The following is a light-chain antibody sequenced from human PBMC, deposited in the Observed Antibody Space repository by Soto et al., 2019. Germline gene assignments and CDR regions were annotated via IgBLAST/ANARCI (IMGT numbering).Light chain of an antibody. CDR3: QHRSKWPPT. J-gene: IGKJ5*01. V-gene: IGKV3D-20*02. CDR2: GAS. Sequence: EVVLAPSPATPSVAPKECFALPVRTSQSFNSIYLAWYQQKPGQAPRLLIYGASSRATGIPDRFSGSGSGTEFTLTISSLDPEDFAVYYCQHRSKWPPTFGQGTRLEIK. CDR1: QSFNSIY.